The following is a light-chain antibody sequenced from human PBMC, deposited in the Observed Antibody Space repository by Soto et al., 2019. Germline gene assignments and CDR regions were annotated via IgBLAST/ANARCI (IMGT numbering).Light chain of an antibody. CDR3: GSYSSTTTREV. CDR2: EVT. CDR1: SGDVGGYDF. J-gene: IGLJ1*01. Sequence: QAVLAQPASVSGSPGQSITISCTGASGDVGGYDFVSWYQHHPGTPPKLIIYEVTHRPSGVSHRFSGSKSASTASLTISGLQVEDEADYFCGSYSSTTTREVFGTGTKVTVL. V-gene: IGLV2-14*01.